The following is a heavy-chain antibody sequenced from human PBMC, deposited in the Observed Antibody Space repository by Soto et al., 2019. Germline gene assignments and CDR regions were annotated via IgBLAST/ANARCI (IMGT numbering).Heavy chain of an antibody. CDR3: ARRHHYDIFTGYRNWFDT. Sequence: PXESLKISWKGSGYSFTSYLLVWVRQMPGKGLDWMGIIYPGDSDTIYSPSFQGQVTISADKSISTAYLQWSSLKASDTAMYYCARRHHYDIFTGYRNWFDTWGQGTLVTVSS. J-gene: IGHJ5*02. CDR1: GYSFTSYL. CDR2: IYPGDSDT. D-gene: IGHD3-9*01. V-gene: IGHV5-51*01.